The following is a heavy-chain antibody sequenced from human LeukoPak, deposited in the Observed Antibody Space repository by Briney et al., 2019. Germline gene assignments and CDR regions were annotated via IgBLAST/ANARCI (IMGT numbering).Heavy chain of an antibody. Sequence: GASVKVSCKASGYTFTSYGISWVRRAPGQGLEWMGWISAYNGNTNYAQKLQGRVTMTTDTSTSTAYMELRSLRSDDTAVYYCARDLLPPYYYYYMDVWGKGTTVTVSS. CDR1: GYTFTSYG. CDR3: ARDLLPPYYYYYMDV. J-gene: IGHJ6*03. CDR2: ISAYNGNT. V-gene: IGHV1-18*01.